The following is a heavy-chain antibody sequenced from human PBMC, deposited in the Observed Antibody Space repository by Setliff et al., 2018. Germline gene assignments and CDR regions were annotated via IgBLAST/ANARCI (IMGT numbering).Heavy chain of an antibody. Sequence: LSLTCAVYDGSFSDYYWSWIRQPPGKGLEWIGEINHYGSTNYKSSLRSRVTISLDTSKNQFSLKLNSVTAADTAVYYCVRESRSTWYRRDFWGQGTLVTVSS. D-gene: IGHD6-13*01. J-gene: IGHJ4*02. V-gene: IGHV4-34*01. CDR2: INHYGST. CDR1: DGSFSDYY. CDR3: VRESRSTWYRRDF.